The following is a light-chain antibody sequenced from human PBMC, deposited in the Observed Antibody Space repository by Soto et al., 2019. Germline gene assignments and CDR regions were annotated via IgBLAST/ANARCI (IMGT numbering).Light chain of an antibody. CDR3: SSVTSSTLYVL. CDR2: EVS. Sequence: QSALTQPASVSGSPGQSITISCTGTSSDVGGYKYVSWYQRHPGTAPKLMIFEVSNRPSGVSNRFSGSKSGNTASLTISGLQDEDEADYYCSSVTSSTLYVLFGGGTKVTVL. V-gene: IGLV2-14*01. CDR1: SSDVGGYKY. J-gene: IGLJ2*01.